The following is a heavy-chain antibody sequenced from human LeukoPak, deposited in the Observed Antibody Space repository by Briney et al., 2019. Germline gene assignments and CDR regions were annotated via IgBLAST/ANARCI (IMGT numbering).Heavy chain of an antibody. V-gene: IGHV4-59*01. D-gene: IGHD4-23*01. CDR2: IYYSGST. J-gene: IGHJ4*02. Sequence: PSETLSLTCTVSGGSISSYYWSWIRQPPEKGLEWIGYIYYSGSTNYNPSLKSRVTISVDTSKSHFSLKLISVTAADTAVYYCARNLYGGNLNYFDYWGQGTLVTVSS. CDR3: ARNLYGGNLNYFDY. CDR1: GGSISSYY.